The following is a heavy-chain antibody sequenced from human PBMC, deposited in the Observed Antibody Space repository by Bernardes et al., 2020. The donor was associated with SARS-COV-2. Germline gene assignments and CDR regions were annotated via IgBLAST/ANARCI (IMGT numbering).Heavy chain of an antibody. D-gene: IGHD3-22*01. Sequence: SVKVSCKVSGYTLTELSMHWVRQAPGKGLEWMGGFDPEDGETIYAQKFQGRVTMIEDTSTDTAYMELSSLRSEDTAVYYCATDGGFYYDNSNAFDIWGQGTLVTVSS. CDR2: FDPEDGET. CDR1: GYTLTELS. V-gene: IGHV1-24*01. J-gene: IGHJ3*02. CDR3: ATDGGFYYDNSNAFDI.